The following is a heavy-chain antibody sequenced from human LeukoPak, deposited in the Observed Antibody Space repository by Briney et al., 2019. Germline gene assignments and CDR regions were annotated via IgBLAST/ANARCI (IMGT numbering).Heavy chain of an antibody. V-gene: IGHV1-46*01. Sequence: QAPGXGXXXMGIINPSGGSTSYAQKFQGRVTMTRDTSTSTVYMELSSLRSEDTAVYYCARDYYDSSGYYSNYYYGMDVWGQGTTVTVSS. J-gene: IGHJ6*02. CDR2: INPSGGST. D-gene: IGHD3-22*01. CDR3: ARDYYDSSGYYSNYYYGMDV.